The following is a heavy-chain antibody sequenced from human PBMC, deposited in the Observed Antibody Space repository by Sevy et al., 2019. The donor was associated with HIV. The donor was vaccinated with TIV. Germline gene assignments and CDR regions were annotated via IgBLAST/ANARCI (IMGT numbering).Heavy chain of an antibody. CDR1: GITLSSYG. CDR3: ARDRLGITISAEWGGGMDV. D-gene: IGHD3-3*01. Sequence: GGCLRLSCAASGITLSSYGMHWVRQAPGKGLEWVAVIRYDGSNKYYADSVKGRFTISRDNSKNTLYLQMISLRAEDTSGYYCARDRLGITISAEWGGGMDVWGQGITVTVSS. CDR2: IRYDGSNK. V-gene: IGHV3-33*01. J-gene: IGHJ6*02.